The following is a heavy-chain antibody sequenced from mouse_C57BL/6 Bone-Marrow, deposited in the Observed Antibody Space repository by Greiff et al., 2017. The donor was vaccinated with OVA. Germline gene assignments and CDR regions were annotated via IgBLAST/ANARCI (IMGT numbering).Heavy chain of an antibody. CDR2: INPYNGDT. J-gene: IGHJ4*01. D-gene: IGHD2-10*02. CDR3: ARRGYGNYYYYAMDY. V-gene: IGHV1-20*01. CDR1: GYSFTGYF. Sequence: VQLQQSGPELVKPGDSVKISCKASGYSFTGYFMNWVMQSHGKSLEWIGRINPYNGDTFYNQKFKGKATLTVDKSSSTAHMELRSLTSEDSAVYYCARRGYGNYYYYAMDYWGQGTSVTVSS.